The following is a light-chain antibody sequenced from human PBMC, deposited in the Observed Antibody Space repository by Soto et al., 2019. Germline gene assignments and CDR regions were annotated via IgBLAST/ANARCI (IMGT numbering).Light chain of an antibody. J-gene: IGKJ4*01. CDR2: AAS. Sequence: DIQMTQSPSSVSASVGDTVTITCRVSQGISRWLAWYQQRPEKAPKLLIYAASSLQSGVPSRFSGSGSGTDFTLTISSLQPEDFATYYCQQANTFPCTFGGGTKVGIK. V-gene: IGKV1-12*01. CDR1: QGISRW. CDR3: QQANTFPCT.